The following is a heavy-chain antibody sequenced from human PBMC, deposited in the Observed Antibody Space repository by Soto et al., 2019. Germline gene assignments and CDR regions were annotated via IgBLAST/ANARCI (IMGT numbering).Heavy chain of an antibody. J-gene: IGHJ6*02. V-gene: IGHV3-74*01. CDR1: GFTFSSYW. D-gene: IGHD2-21*02. Sequence: GGSLRLSCAASGFTFSSYWMHWVRQAPGKGLVWVSRINSDGSSTSYADSVKGRFTISRDNAKNTLYLQMNSLRAEDTAVYYCARDQAYCGGDCWDYYYGMDVWGQGTTVTVYS. CDR3: ARDQAYCGGDCWDYYYGMDV. CDR2: INSDGSST.